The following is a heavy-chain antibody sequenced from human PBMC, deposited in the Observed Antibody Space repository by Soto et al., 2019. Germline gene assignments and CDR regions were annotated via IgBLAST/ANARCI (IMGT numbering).Heavy chain of an antibody. V-gene: IGHV1-3*01. J-gene: IGHJ5*02. CDR2: INAGNGNT. CDR1: GYTFTSYA. Sequence: QVQLVQSGAEVKKPGASVKVSCKASGYTFTSYAMHWVRQAPGQRLEWMGWINAGNGNTKYSQKFQGRVTITRDTSASTAYMGLSSLRSEDTAVYYCARGHLPLNDYGDYGWFDPWGQGTLVTVSS. CDR3: ARGHLPLNDYGDYGWFDP. D-gene: IGHD4-17*01.